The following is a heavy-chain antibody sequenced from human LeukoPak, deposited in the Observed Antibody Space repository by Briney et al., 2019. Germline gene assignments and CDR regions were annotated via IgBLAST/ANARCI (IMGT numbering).Heavy chain of an antibody. V-gene: IGHV3-7*01. CDR3: AKTGERDY. D-gene: IGHD7-27*01. CDR1: GFTFSSYS. Sequence: GGSLRLSCAASGFTFSSYSMNWVRQAPGKGLEWVANIKEDGTQKYYVDSVRGRFTISRDNAENSLYLQMNSLRDEDTAVYYCAKTGERDYWGRGTLVTVSS. J-gene: IGHJ4*02. CDR2: IKEDGTQK.